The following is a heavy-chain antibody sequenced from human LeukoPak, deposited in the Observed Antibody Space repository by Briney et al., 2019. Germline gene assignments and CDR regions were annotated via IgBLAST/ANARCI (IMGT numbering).Heavy chain of an antibody. J-gene: IGHJ6*02. CDR3: AKDWSSAAAGSGYYYGMDV. CDR1: GFTFSSYG. CDR2: ISYDGSNK. V-gene: IGHV3-30*18. D-gene: IGHD6-13*01. Sequence: GGSLRLSCAASGFTFSSYGMHWVRQAPGKGLEWMAVISYDGSNKYYADSVKGRFTISRDNSKNTLYLQMNSLRAEDTAVYYCAKDWSSAAAGSGYYYGMDVWGQGTTVSVSS.